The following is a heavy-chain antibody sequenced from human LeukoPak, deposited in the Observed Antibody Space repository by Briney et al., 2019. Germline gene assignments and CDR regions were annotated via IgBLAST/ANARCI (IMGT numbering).Heavy chain of an antibody. Sequence: SETLSLTCTVSGGSISSYYWSWIRQPAGKGLEWIGRIYTSGSTNYNLSLKSRVTMSVDTSKNQFSLKLSSVTAADTAVYYCARGRYYYDSSGYKFDPWGQGTLVTVSS. CDR2: IYTSGST. J-gene: IGHJ5*02. D-gene: IGHD3-22*01. CDR3: ARGRYYYDSSGYKFDP. V-gene: IGHV4-4*07. CDR1: GGSISSYY.